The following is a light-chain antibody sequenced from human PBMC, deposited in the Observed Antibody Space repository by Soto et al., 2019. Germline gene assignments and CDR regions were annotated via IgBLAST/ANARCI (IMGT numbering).Light chain of an antibody. V-gene: IGKV1-5*03. Sequence: DIQMTQFPSTLSASIGDRVAITCRASQTVSGWLAWYQQKPGKAPKLLIYKASNLESGVPSRFSGSGSGTEFTLTISSLQPDDFATYYCQQYNPYSPYTFGQGTRLEIK. CDR1: QTVSGW. CDR2: KAS. CDR3: QQYNPYSPYT. J-gene: IGKJ2*01.